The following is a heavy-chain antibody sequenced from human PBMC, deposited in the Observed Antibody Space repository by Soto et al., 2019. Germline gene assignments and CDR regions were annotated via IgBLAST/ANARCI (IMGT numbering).Heavy chain of an antibody. CDR1: GGSIISDY. CDR3: ARYGSGPDKWFDP. CDR2: IYYSGST. V-gene: IGHV4-59*01. D-gene: IGHD3-10*01. J-gene: IGHJ5*02. Sequence: SETLSLTCTVSGGSIISDYWSWIRQPPGKGLEWIGYIYYSGSTNYNPSLKSRVTISVDTSKNQFSLKLSSVTAADTAVYYCARYGSGPDKWFDPWGQGTLVTVS.